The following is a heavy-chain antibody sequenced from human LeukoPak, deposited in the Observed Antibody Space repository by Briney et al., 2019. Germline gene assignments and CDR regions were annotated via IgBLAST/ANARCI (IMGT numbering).Heavy chain of an antibody. D-gene: IGHD6-13*01. Sequence: GGSLRHSSAAARFTLGSYDMNWVRQAPGKGLEWLSPISSSSSTIYYADSVKGRFTISRDNAKTSLYLQMNSMRDEDTAVYYCARVEQPPRAVCGMDVWGQGTTVTVSS. J-gene: IGHJ6*02. V-gene: IGHV3-48*02. CDR1: RFTLGSYD. CDR2: ISSSSSTI. CDR3: ARVEQPPRAVCGMDV.